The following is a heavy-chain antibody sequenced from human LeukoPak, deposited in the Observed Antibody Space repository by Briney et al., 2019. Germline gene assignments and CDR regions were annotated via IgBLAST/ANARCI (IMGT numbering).Heavy chain of an antibody. J-gene: IGHJ3*02. Sequence: SVKVSCKASGGTFSSYAISWVRQAPGQGLEWMGGIIPIFGTANYARKFQGRVTITADESTSTAYMELRSLRSDDTAVYYCARDGFFGSGIVGAFDIWGQGTLVTVSS. CDR2: IIPIFGTA. CDR3: ARDGFFGSGIVGAFDI. V-gene: IGHV1-69*13. CDR1: GGTFSSYA. D-gene: IGHD3-10*01.